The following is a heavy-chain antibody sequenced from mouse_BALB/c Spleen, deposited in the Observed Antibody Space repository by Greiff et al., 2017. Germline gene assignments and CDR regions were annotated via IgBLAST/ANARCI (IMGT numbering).Heavy chain of an antibody. CDR2: IWAGGST. CDR3: ARYYYGSSQYYYAMDY. Sequence: VKLMESGPGLVAPSQSLSITCTVSGFSLTSYGVHWVRQPPGKGLEWLGVIWAGGSTNYNSALMSRLSISKDNSKSQVFLKMNSLQTDDTAMYYCARYYYGSSQYYYAMDYWGQGTSVTVSS. V-gene: IGHV2-9*02. D-gene: IGHD1-1*01. CDR1: GFSLTSYG. J-gene: IGHJ4*01.